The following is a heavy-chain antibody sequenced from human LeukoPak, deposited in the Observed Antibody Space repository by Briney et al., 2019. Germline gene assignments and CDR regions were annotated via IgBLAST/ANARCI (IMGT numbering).Heavy chain of an antibody. CDR3: AKEPGYSSGWYGVDY. V-gene: IGHV3-23*01. CDR2: ISGSGGST. CDR1: GFTFSSYA. D-gene: IGHD6-19*01. J-gene: IGHJ4*02. Sequence: PGGSLRLSCAASGFTFSSYAMSWVRQAPGKGLEWVSAISGSGGSTYYADSVKGRFTISRENSKNTLYLQMNSLRAEDTAVYYCAKEPGYSSGWYGVDYWGQGTLVTVSS.